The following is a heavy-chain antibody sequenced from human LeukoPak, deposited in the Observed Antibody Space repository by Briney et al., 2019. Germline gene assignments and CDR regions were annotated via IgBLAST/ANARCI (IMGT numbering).Heavy chain of an antibody. D-gene: IGHD2-2*02. J-gene: IGHJ6*02. CDR3: ARDQIMDQLLYGDYYYGMDV. V-gene: IGHV1-18*01. Sequence: ASVKVSCKASGYTFTSYGISWVRQAPGQGLEWMGWISAYNGNTNYAQKLQGRVTMTTDTSTSTAYMELRSPRSDDTAVYYCARDQIMDQLLYGDYYYGMDVWGQGTTVTVSS. CDR2: ISAYNGNT. CDR1: GYTFTSYG.